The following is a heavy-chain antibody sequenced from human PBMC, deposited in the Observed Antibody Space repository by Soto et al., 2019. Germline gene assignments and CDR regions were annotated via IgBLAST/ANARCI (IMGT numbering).Heavy chain of an antibody. CDR1: GGSFSGYY. CDR3: ARRYSGYGDY. V-gene: IGHV4-59*08. CDR2: IYYSGST. D-gene: IGHD5-12*01. Sequence: PSETLSLTCAVYGGSFSGYYWSWIRQPPGKGLEWIGYIYYSGSTYYNPSLKSRVTISVDTSKNQFSLKLSSVTAADTAVYYCARRYSGYGDYWGQGTLVTVSS. J-gene: IGHJ4*02.